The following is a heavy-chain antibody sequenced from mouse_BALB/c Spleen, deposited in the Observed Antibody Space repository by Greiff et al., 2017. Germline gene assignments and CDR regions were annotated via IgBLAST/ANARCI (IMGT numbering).Heavy chain of an antibody. CDR3: ARDGGLYDGYYYAMDY. D-gene: IGHD2-3*01. V-gene: IGHV2-6-7*01. CDR1: GFSLTGYG. J-gene: IGHJ4*01. CDR2: IWGDGST. Sequence: VMLVESGPGLVAPSQSLSITCTVSGFSLTGYGVNWVRQPPGKGLEWLGMIWGDGSTDYNSALKSRLSISKDNSKSQVFLKMNSLQTDDTARYYCARDGGLYDGYYYAMDYWGQGTSVTVSS.